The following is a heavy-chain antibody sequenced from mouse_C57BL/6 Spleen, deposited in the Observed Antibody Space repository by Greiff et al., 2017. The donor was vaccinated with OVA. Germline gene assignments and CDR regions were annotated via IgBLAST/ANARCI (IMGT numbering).Heavy chain of an antibody. CDR1: GYAFTNYL. CDR2: INPGSGGT. Sequence: QVQLQQSGAELVRPGTSVKVSCKASGYAFTNYLIEWVKQRPGQGLEWIGVINPGSGGTNYNEKFKGKATLTADKSSSTAYMQLSSLTSEDSAVYFGAREGYYGSSYGAGFAYWGQGTLVTVSA. CDR3: AREGYYGSSYGAGFAY. D-gene: IGHD1-1*01. V-gene: IGHV1-54*01. J-gene: IGHJ3*01.